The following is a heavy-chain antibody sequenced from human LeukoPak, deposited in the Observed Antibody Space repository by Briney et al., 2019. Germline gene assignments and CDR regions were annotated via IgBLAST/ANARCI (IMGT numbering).Heavy chain of an antibody. V-gene: IGHV3-30*18. CDR1: GFTFSSYG. CDR3: AKDNPYCDY. Sequence: GGSLRLCCAASGFTFSSYGMHWVRQAAGKGLEWVAVISYDGSNKYYADSVKGRFTISRDNSKNTLYLQMNSLRAEDTAVYYCAKDNPYCDYWGQGTLVTVSS. CDR2: ISYDGSNK. J-gene: IGHJ4*02.